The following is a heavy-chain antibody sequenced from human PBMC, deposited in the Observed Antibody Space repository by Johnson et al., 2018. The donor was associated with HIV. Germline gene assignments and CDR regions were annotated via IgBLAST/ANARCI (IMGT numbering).Heavy chain of an antibody. CDR3: AGGYGSGSGDAFDI. CDR2: INQDGSDK. V-gene: IGHV3-7*04. J-gene: IGHJ3*02. CDR1: GFTFSNHH. D-gene: IGHD3-10*01. Sequence: VQLVESGGGLVQPGGSLRLSCAVSGFTFSNHHMTWVRQAPGKGLEWVANINQDGSDKYYVDSVKGRFTISRDNAQNSLYLQMNSLRAEDTAVYYCAGGYGSGSGDAFDIWGQGTMVTVSS.